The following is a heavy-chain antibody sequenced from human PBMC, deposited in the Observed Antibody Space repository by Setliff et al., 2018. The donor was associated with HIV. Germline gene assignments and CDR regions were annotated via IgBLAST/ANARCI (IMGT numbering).Heavy chain of an antibody. Sequence: PSQTLSLTCVISGDSVSSTSGAWTWIRQSPSGGLEWLGRTYYRSEWKNDYAVSLKSRITVNADTSKNQFSLHLKSVTPEDSAVYYCAGGTWFDGLDSWSQGSLGTVPQ. CDR2: TYYRSEWKN. J-gene: IGHJ4*02. D-gene: IGHD3-9*01. CDR1: GDSVSSTSGA. CDR3: AGGTWFDGLDS. V-gene: IGHV6-1*01.